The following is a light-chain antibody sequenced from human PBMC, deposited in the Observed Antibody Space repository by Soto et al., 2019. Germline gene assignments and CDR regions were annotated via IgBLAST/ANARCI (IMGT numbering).Light chain of an antibody. J-gene: IGKJ4*01. V-gene: IGKV3-20*01. Sequence: EIVLTQSPGTLSLSAGERATLSCRASQSVSSSYLAWYQQKPGQAPTLLIYGASSRATGIPDRFSGSGSGTDFTLTISRLEPEDFAVHYCQQYSSSLLTFGGGTKVEIK. CDR1: QSVSSSY. CDR2: GAS. CDR3: QQYSSSLLT.